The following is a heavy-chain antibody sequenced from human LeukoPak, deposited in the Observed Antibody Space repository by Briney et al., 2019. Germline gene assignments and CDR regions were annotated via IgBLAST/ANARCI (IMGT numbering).Heavy chain of an antibody. V-gene: IGHV1-18*01. CDR1: GYTFTSYG. D-gene: IGHD3-3*01. J-gene: IGHJ4*02. CDR2: ISAYNGNT. CDR3: ATIQSGELDY. Sequence: ASVKVSCKASGYTFTSYGISWVRQAPGQGLEWMGWISAYNGNTNYAQKLQGRVTMTTDTPTSTAYMELRSLRSDDTAVYCCATIQSGELDYWGQGTLVTVSS.